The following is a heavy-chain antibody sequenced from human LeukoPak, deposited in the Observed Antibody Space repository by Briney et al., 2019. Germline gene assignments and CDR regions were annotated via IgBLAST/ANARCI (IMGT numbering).Heavy chain of an antibody. CDR2: NNPKSGGT. D-gene: IGHD3-22*01. Sequence: ASVKVSCKASGYTFTGYYMHWVRQAPGQGPEWMGWNNPKSGGTNYAQKFQGRVTMTRDTSISTAYMELSRLRSDDTAVYYCARDLGYYDSSGSSPWGQGTLVTVSS. CDR1: GYTFTGYY. J-gene: IGHJ4*02. V-gene: IGHV1-2*02. CDR3: ARDLGYYDSSGSSP.